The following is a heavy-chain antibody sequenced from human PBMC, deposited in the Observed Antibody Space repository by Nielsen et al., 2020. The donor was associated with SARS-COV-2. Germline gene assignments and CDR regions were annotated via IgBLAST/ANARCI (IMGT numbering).Heavy chain of an antibody. CDR1: GFTFSSYG. D-gene: IGHD5-18*01. V-gene: IGHV3-30*03. CDR2: ISYDGSNK. CDR3: ARDLGASYGYDY. J-gene: IGHJ4*02. Sequence: GGSLRLSCAASGFTFSSYGMHWVRQAPGKGLEWVAVISYDGSNKYYADSVKGRFTISRDNSKNTLYLQMNSLRTEDTAVYYCARDLGASYGYDYWGQGTLVTVSS.